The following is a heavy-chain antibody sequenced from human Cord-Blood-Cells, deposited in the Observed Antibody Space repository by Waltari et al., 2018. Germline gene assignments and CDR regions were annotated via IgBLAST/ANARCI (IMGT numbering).Heavy chain of an antibody. D-gene: IGHD2-15*01. CDR2: INHSGST. CDR3: ARGNCSGGSCSNWFDP. Sequence: QVQLQQWGAGLLKPSETLSLTCAVYGGSFSGYYWSWIRQPPGKGLEWIGEINHSGSTNYNPSLKSRVTISVDTSKNQFSLKLSSVTAADTAVDYCARGNCSGGSCSNWFDPWGQGTLVTVSS. V-gene: IGHV4-34*01. CDR1: GGSFSGYY. J-gene: IGHJ5*02.